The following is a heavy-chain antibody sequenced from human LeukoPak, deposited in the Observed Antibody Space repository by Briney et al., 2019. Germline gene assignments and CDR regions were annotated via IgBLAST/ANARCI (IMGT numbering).Heavy chain of an antibody. J-gene: IGHJ4*02. Sequence: PGRSLRLSCAASGFTFSSYAMNWVRQAPGKGLEWVSYISSSSSIIYYADSVKGRFTISRDTAKNSLYLQMNSLRAEDTAVYYCARSIDIDYWGQGTLVTVSS. V-gene: IGHV3-48*01. CDR2: ISSSSSII. CDR1: GFTFSSYA. D-gene: IGHD2-21*01. CDR3: ARSIDIDY.